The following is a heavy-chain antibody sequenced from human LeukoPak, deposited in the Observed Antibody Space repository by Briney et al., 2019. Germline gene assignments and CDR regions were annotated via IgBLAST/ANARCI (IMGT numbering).Heavy chain of an antibody. D-gene: IGHD3-16*01. CDR2: IYHSGST. V-gene: IGHV4-31*03. CDR1: GGSVSSGSYY. Sequence: SETLSLTCTVSGGSVSSGSYYWSWIRQHPGKGLEWIGYIYHSGSTYYNPSLKSRVTISVDTSKNQFSLKLSSVAAADTAVYYCARTYYDYVWGSPKLFDYWGQGTLVTVSS. CDR3: ARTYYDYVWGSPKLFDY. J-gene: IGHJ4*02.